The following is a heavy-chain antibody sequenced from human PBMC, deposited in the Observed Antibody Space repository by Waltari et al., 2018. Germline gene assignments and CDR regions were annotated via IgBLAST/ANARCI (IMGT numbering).Heavy chain of an antibody. CDR2: IIHSGST. D-gene: IGHD6-13*01. CDR1: GGSFSGYY. Sequence: QVQLQQWGAGLLKPSETLSLTCSVHGGSFSGYYWTWIRQPPGKGLEWIGEIIHSGSTNYNPSLKSRVTMSVDTSRTQFSLNVSSLTAADTAVYYCARGDAAASMHFFDLWGQGTLVTVSA. J-gene: IGHJ4*02. V-gene: IGHV4-34*01. CDR3: ARGDAAASMHFFDL.